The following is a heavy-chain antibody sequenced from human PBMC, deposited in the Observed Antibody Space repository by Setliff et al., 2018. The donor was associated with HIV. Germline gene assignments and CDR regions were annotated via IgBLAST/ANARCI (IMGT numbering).Heavy chain of an antibody. CDR1: NGSISNNY. CDR2: VYSSGST. D-gene: IGHD3-10*01. Sequence: SETLSLTCIVSNGSISNNYWNWIRQPAGKGLEWIGRVYSSGSTNYSPSLKGRVTMSVDTSKNQFFLKLTSVTAADTAVYYCARTSRTSGRGLFDYWGQGSLVTVSS. J-gene: IGHJ4*02. V-gene: IGHV4-4*07. CDR3: ARTSRTSGRGLFDY.